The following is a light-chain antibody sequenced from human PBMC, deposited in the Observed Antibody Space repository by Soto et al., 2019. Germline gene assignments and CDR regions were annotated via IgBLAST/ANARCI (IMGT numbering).Light chain of an antibody. Sequence: DIQMTQFPSTRSSSFGDRVTITCRASQSIRTWLAWYQQKPGKAPRLLMYQASSLKSGVPSRFSGSGSETEGTITINNLKTEDAATYFCLQDHTYPWTFGQGTKVDIK. V-gene: IGKV1-5*03. CDR1: QSIRTW. CDR3: LQDHTYPWT. CDR2: QAS. J-gene: IGKJ1*01.